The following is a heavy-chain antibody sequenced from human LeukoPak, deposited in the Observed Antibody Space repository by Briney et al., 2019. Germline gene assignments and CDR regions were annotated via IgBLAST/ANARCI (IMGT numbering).Heavy chain of an antibody. D-gene: IGHD6-19*01. CDR2: INPNSGGT. J-gene: IGHJ4*02. Sequence: ASVKVSCKASGYTFTAYHMHWVRQAPGQGLEWMGWINPNSGGTNYEQKFQGRVTMTRDTSITTTYMELSSLRSDDTAVYYCVRDRHTVAVAATLDYWGQGTLVIASS. V-gene: IGHV1-2*02. CDR3: VRDRHTVAVAATLDY. CDR1: GYTFTAYH.